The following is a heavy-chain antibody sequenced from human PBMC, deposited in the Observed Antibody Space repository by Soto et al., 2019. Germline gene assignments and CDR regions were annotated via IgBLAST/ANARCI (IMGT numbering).Heavy chain of an antibody. V-gene: IGHV4-4*02. J-gene: IGHJ4*02. CDR2: IYHSGST. CDR3: AKLWFGDPDKKYYFDY. D-gene: IGHD3-10*01. Sequence: SETLSLTCAVSGGSISSSNWWGWVRQPPGKGLEWIGEIYHSGSTNYNPSLKSRVTISVDKSKNQFSLKLSSVTAADTAVYYCAKLWFGDPDKKYYFDYWGQGTLVTVSS. CDR1: GGSISSSNW.